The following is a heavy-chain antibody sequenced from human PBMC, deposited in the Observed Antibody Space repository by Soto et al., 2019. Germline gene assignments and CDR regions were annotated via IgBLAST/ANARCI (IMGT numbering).Heavy chain of an antibody. CDR1: GYTFTSYA. D-gene: IGHD2-2*01. CDR3: ARDPRDIVVVPAASHWFDP. J-gene: IGHJ5*02. Sequence: ASVKVSCKASGYTFTSYAMHWVRQAPGQRLEWMGWINAGNGNTKYSQKFQGRVTITRDTSASTAYMELSSLRSEDTAVYYCARDPRDIVVVPAASHWFDPWGQGTLVT. V-gene: IGHV1-3*01. CDR2: INAGNGNT.